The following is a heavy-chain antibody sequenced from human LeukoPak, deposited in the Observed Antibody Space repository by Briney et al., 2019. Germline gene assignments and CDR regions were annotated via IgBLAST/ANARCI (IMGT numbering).Heavy chain of an antibody. V-gene: IGHV1-8*03. D-gene: IGHD3-22*01. CDR3: AREDYYDSGSNDY. J-gene: IGHJ4*02. CDR1: GGTFSSYA. Sequence: ASVKVSCKASGGTFSSYAISWVLQAPGQGLEWMGWMNPNSGNTAYAQKFQGRVTITRNTSISTAYMELSSLRSEDTAVYYCAREDYYDSGSNDYWGQGTLVTVSS. CDR2: MNPNSGNT.